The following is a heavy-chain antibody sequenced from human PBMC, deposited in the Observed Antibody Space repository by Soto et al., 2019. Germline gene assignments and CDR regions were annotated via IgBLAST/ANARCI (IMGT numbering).Heavy chain of an antibody. CDR2: ISSSSSTI. CDR1: GFTFSRYS. D-gene: IGHD2-2*01. V-gene: IGHV3-48*02. J-gene: IGHJ6*02. Sequence: EVQLVESGGGLVQPGGSLRLSCAASGFTFSRYSMNWVRQAPGKGLEWVSYISSSSSTIYYADSVKGRFTISRDNAKNSLYLQMNSLRDEDTAVYYCARDEVVVVPAARDYDYYGMDVWGQGTTVTVSS. CDR3: ARDEVVVVPAARDYDYYGMDV.